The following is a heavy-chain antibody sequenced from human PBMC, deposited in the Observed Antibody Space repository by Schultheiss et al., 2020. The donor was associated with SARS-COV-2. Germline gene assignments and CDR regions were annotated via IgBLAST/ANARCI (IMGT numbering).Heavy chain of an antibody. Sequence: SETLSLTCTVSGGSVSSGSFYWSWIRQPPGKGLEWIGYIYYSGSTNYNPSLKSRVTISVDTSKNQFSLKLRSVTAADTAVYYCARMAAAVLAYYWGQGTLVTVSS. D-gene: IGHD6-13*01. CDR2: IYYSGST. CDR1: GGSVSSGSFY. V-gene: IGHV4-61*01. J-gene: IGHJ4*02. CDR3: ARMAAAVLAYY.